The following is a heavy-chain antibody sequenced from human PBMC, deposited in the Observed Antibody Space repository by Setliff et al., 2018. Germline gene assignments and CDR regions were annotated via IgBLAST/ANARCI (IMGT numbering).Heavy chain of an antibody. D-gene: IGHD2-2*01. CDR2: ISGYDDNT. CDR3: ARGSAKMEALPTANYFDP. CDR1: GYSFTNYG. Sequence: ASVKVSCKAFGYSFTNYGLNWVRQAPGQGLEWMGWISGYDDNTNYAQHLQGRVTMTTDTSTSTAYMELRSLTSADTAVYYCARGSAKMEALPTANYFDPWGQGTPVTVSS. J-gene: IGHJ5*02. V-gene: IGHV1-18*01.